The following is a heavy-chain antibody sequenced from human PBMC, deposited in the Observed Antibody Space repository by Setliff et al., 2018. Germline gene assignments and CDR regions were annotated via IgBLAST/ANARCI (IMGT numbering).Heavy chain of an antibody. D-gene: IGHD3-9*01. CDR3: ATLSRTTGYSGWFDP. J-gene: IGHJ5*02. V-gene: IGHV4-4*02. CDR1: GGSISSSNW. Sequence: PSETLSLTCAVSGGSISSSNWWSWVRQAPGKGLEWIGEIYHSGSTNYNPSLKSRVTISVDKSKNQFSLKLSSVTAADTAVYYCATLSRTTGYSGWFDPWGQGTLVTVSS. CDR2: IYHSGST.